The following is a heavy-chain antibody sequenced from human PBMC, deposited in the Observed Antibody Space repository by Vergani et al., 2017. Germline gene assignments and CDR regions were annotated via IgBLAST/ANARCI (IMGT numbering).Heavy chain of an antibody. Sequence: QVQLQESGPGVVKPSQTLSLTCAVSGGSISSGDHCWTWIRQRPGKGLEWIGYIYYSGSTNYNPSLKSRVTISVDTSKNQFSLKLSSVTAADTAVYYCARESEYSSSSGYYYYYMDVWGKGTTVTVSS. CDR3: ARESEYSSSSGYYYYYMDV. D-gene: IGHD6-6*01. J-gene: IGHJ6*03. CDR2: IYYSGST. CDR1: GGSISSGDHC. V-gene: IGHV4-61*08.